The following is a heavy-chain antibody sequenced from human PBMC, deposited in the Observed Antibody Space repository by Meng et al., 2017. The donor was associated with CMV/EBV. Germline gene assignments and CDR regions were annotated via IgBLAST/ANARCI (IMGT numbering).Heavy chain of an antibody. CDR1: GVYISSGDYY. CDR3: ARASPLAIFGRVEGAFDI. D-gene: IGHD3-3*01. Sequence: QGKPQCAGPGLVKPSHTLSLPSTALGVYISSGDYYWSWIRQPPGKGLEWIGYIYYSGSTYYNPSLKSRVTISVDTSKNQFSLRLSSVTAADTAVYYCARASPLAIFGRVEGAFDIWGQGTMVTVSS. V-gene: IGHV4-30-4*08. J-gene: IGHJ3*02. CDR2: IYYSGST.